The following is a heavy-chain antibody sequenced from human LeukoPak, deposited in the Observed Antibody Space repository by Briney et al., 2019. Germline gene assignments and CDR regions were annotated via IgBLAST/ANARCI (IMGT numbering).Heavy chain of an antibody. Sequence: ASVKVSCKASGYTFTGYYMHWVRQAPGQGLEWMGWINPNGGGTKYEQKFQGRVTMTRDTSISTAYMELSSLRSDDTAVYYCARATYYGSAFDYWGQGTLVTASS. J-gene: IGHJ4*02. CDR2: INPNGGGT. CDR3: ARATYYGSAFDY. CDR1: GYTFTGYY. V-gene: IGHV1-2*02. D-gene: IGHD3-10*01.